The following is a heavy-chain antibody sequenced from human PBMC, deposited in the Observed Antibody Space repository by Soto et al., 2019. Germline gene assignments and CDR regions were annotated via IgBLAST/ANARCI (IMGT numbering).Heavy chain of an antibody. CDR2: IYHSGTT. Sequence: SETLSLTCTVSRGTIGAVGSSFSSIRQPPGGGLEWIGYIYHSGTTLFNPSLKARLTMSMVWSNNPFSLILKSVSAADTAVYYCARAHFYSGSGNFNPRMFDPWDQGTQVTVSS. CDR3: ARAHFYSGSGNFNPRMFDP. V-gene: IGHV4-30-2*01. CDR1: RGTIGAVGSS. J-gene: IGHJ5*02. D-gene: IGHD3-3*02.